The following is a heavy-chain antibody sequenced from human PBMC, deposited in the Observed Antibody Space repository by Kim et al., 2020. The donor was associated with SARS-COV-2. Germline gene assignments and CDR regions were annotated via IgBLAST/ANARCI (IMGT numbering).Heavy chain of an antibody. CDR2: ISAYNGNT. D-gene: IGHD3-3*01. V-gene: IGHV1-18*01. CDR1: GYTFTSYG. CDR3: ARDYDFWSGYLDAFDI. J-gene: IGHJ3*02. Sequence: ASVKVSCKASGYTFTSYGISWVRQAPGQGLEWMGWISAYNGNTNYAQKLQGRVTMTTDTSTSTAYMELRSLRSDDTAVYYCARDYDFWSGYLDAFDIWGQGTMVTVSS.